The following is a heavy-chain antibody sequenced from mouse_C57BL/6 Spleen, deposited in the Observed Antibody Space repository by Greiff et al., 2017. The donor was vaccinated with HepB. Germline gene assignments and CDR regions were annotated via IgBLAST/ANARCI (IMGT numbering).Heavy chain of an antibody. CDR2: INPNYGTT. Sequence: VQLQQSGPELVKPGASVTISCKASGYSFTDYNMNWVKQSNGKSLEWIGVINPNYGTTSYNQKFKGKATLTVDQSSSTAYMQLNSLTSEDSAVYYCARSGITTVTRYFDVWGTGTTVTVSS. D-gene: IGHD1-1*01. CDR3: ARSGITTVTRYFDV. CDR1: GYSFTDYN. J-gene: IGHJ1*03. V-gene: IGHV1-39*01.